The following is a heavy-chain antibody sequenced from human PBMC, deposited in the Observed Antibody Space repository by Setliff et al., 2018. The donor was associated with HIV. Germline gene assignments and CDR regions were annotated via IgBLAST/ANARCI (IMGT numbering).Heavy chain of an antibody. CDR2: INCNDGSS. Sequence: PGASVKVSCKASGYAFTVYYVHWVRQAPGQGLEWMGIINCNDGSSTYAQKFQGRVTMTRDTSTTTVYMELSSLRSEDTAIYYCARRGYSDFWGQGTLVTVSS. CDR3: ARRGYSDF. J-gene: IGHJ4*02. V-gene: IGHV1-46*01. D-gene: IGHD6-13*01. CDR1: GYAFTVYY.